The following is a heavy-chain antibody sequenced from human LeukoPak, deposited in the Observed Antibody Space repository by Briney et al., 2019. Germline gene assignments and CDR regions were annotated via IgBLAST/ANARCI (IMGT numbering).Heavy chain of an antibody. CDR1: GGSISSGGYS. CDR2: IYHSGST. CDR3: ARANHGFDY. V-gene: IGHV4-30-2*01. D-gene: IGHD4-17*01. Sequence: SETLCLTCAVSGGSISSGGYSWSWIRQPPGKGLEWIGYIYHSGSTYYNPSLKSRVTISVDRSKNQFSLKLSSVTAADTAVYYCARANHGFDYWGQGTLVTVSS. J-gene: IGHJ4*02.